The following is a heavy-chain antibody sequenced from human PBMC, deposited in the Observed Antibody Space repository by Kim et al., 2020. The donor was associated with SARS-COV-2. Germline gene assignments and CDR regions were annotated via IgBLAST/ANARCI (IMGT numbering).Heavy chain of an antibody. Sequence: SETLSLTCAVYGGSFSGYYWSWIRQPPGKGLEWIGEINHSGSTNYNPSLKSRVTISVDTSKNQFSLKLSSVTAADTAVYYCACGAPNATRGENYWGQGTLVTVSS. V-gene: IGHV4-34*01. D-gene: IGHD3-16*01. CDR2: INHSGST. CDR1: GGSFSGYY. J-gene: IGHJ4*02. CDR3: ACGAPNATRGENY.